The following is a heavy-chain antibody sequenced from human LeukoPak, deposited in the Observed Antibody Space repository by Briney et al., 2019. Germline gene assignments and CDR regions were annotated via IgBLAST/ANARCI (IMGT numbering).Heavy chain of an antibody. CDR2: IYPGDSDT. CDR3: ARHLAGDSPVVDI. J-gene: IGHJ3*02. Sequence: GESLKISCEGSGYSFTSYWIGWVRQMPGKGLEWMGIIYPGDSDTRYSPSFQGQVTISADKSISTAYLQWSSLKASDTAMYYCARHLAGDSPVVDIWGQGTMVTVSS. D-gene: IGHD4-17*01. V-gene: IGHV5-51*01. CDR1: GYSFTSYW.